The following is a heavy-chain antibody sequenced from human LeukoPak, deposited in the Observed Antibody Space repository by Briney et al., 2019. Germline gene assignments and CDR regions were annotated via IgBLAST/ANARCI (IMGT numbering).Heavy chain of an antibody. CDR3: ARDYGDNNWFDH. CDR1: GYTFTSYY. D-gene: IGHD4-17*01. Sequence: ASVKVSCKASGYTFTSYYMHWVRQAPGQGLEWMGIIHPSGGSTTSAQKFQGRVTMTRDTSTSTVYMELSSLRSEDTAVYYCARDYGDNNWFDHWGQGTLVTVSS. J-gene: IGHJ5*02. V-gene: IGHV1-46*01. CDR2: IHPSGGST.